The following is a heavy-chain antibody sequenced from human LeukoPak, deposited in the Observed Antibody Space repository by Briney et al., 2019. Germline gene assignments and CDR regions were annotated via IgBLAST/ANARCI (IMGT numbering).Heavy chain of an antibody. CDR3: ARDPGKYYDILTGYYYYYYYGMDV. CDR2: IYYSGST. CDR1: GGSVSSGSYY. Sequence: SETLSLTCTVSGGSVSSGSYYWGWIRQPPGKGLEWIGYIYYSGSTNYNPSLKSRVTISVDTSKNQFSLKLSSVTAADTAVYYCARDPGKYYDILTGYYYYYYYGMDVWGKGTTVTVSS. J-gene: IGHJ6*04. D-gene: IGHD3-9*01. V-gene: IGHV4-61*01.